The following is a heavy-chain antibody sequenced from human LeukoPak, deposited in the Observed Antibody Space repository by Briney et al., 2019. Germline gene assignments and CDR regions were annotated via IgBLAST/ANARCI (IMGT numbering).Heavy chain of an antibody. CDR3: AKDVYGDYGGLDY. CDR2: IRGSDGST. J-gene: IGHJ4*02. CDR1: GFPFSTYA. D-gene: IGHD4-17*01. V-gene: IGHV3-23*01. Sequence: GGSLRLSCAASGFPFSTYAMSWVRQAPGKGLEWVSSIRGSDGSTYYADSVKGRFAISRDNSKNTLYLQMNSLRAGDTAVYYCAKDVYGDYGGLDYWGQGTLVNVSS.